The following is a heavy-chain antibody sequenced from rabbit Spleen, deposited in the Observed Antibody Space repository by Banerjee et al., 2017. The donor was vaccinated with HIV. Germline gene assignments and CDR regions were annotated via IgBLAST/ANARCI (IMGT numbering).Heavy chain of an antibody. CDR3: ARDRSSSSNVYGLNL. Sequence: QSLEESGGDLVKPGASLTLTCKASGIDFSSGYDMCWVRQAPGKGLEWIGCVYVGNSGSTYYASWAKGRFTISKTSSTTVTLQLSSLTAADTATYFCARDRSSSSNVYGLNLWGPGTLVTVS. D-gene: IGHD1-1*01. CDR2: VYVGNSGST. CDR1: GIDFSSGYD. J-gene: IGHJ4*01. V-gene: IGHV1S40*01.